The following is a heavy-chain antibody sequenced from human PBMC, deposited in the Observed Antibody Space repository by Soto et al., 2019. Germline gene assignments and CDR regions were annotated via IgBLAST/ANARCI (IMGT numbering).Heavy chain of an antibody. V-gene: IGHV3-30*18. CDR2: ISYDEINK. D-gene: IGHD1-1*01. CDR1: GFTFSSYG. J-gene: IGHJ4*02. Sequence: QVQLVESGGGVVQPGRSLRLSCAASGFTFSSYGMHWVRQAPDKGLEWVAIISYDEINKYYADSVKGRFTISRDNSKNTLYLQMNSLRAEDTAVYYCAKSVYNWNDGFFDYWGQGTLVTVSS. CDR3: AKSVYNWNDGFFDY.